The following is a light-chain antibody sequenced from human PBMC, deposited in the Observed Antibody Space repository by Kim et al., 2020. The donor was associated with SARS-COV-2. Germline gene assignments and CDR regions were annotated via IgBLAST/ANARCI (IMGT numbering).Light chain of an antibody. CDR1: QGSSSY. CDR3: QKYDGVPWT. Sequence: ASGGDRVTVRCRASQGSSSYLAWYQQKTGMRPNLLIYAASALQSGVPPRFSGSGSGTDFTLTISSLQPEDVATYYCQKYDGVPWTFGRGTKVDIK. J-gene: IGKJ1*01. CDR2: AAS. V-gene: IGKV1-27*01.